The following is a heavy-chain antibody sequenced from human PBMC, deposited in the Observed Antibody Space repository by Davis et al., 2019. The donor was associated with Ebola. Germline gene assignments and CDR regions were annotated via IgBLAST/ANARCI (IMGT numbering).Heavy chain of an antibody. J-gene: IGHJ4*02. V-gene: IGHV3-48*02. CDR1: GFTFSNYP. Sequence: GESLKISCAASGFTFSNYPMNWVRQAPGKGLEWISNIRTNSEGTTKHAESVKGRFTISREDATSSLYLQMNSLRDEDTAVYYCVRDRDFSFDQWGRGTLVTVSS. D-gene: IGHD2/OR15-2a*01. CDR2: IRTNSEGTT. CDR3: VRDRDFSFDQ.